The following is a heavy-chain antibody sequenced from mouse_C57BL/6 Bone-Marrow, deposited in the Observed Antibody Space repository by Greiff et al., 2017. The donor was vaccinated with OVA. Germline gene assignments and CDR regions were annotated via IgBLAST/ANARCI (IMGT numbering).Heavy chain of an antibody. D-gene: IGHD2-3*01. V-gene: IGHV5-6*01. CDR3: AIHGEAWGSLGWVYY. Sequence: EVKLMESGGDLVKPGGSLKLSCAASGFTFSSYGMSWVRQTPDKRLEWVATISSGGSYTYYPDSVKGRFTISRDNAKNTLYLQMSSLKSEDTAMYYCAIHGEAWGSLGWVYYWGQGATLKVSS. J-gene: IGHJ2*01. CDR1: GFTFSSYG. CDR2: ISSGGSYT.